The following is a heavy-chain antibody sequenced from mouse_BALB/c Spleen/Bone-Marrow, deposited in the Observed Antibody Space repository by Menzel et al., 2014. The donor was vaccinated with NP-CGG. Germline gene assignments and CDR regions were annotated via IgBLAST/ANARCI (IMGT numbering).Heavy chain of an antibody. CDR3: ASYRYAWYFDV. J-gene: IGHJ1*01. V-gene: IGHV14-3*02. CDR2: IDPANGNT. Sequence: EVQLVESGAELVKPGASVKLSCTASGFNIKDTYMHWVKQRPEQGPEWIGRIDPANGNTKYDPKFQGKATITADTSSNTAYLQLSSLTSEDTAVYYCASYRYAWYFDVWGAGTTVTVSS. CDR1: GFNIKDTY. D-gene: IGHD2-14*01.